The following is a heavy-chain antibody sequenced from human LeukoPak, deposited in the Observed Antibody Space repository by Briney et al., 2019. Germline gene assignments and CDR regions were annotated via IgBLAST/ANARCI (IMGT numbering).Heavy chain of an antibody. J-gene: IGHJ5*02. V-gene: IGHV3-30-3*01. Sequence: PEGSLRLSCAASGFTFSSYAMHWVRQAPGKGLEWVAVISYDGSNKYYADSVKGRFTISRDNSKNTLYLQMNSLRAEDTAVYYCARDGLPWGQGTLVTVSS. CDR1: GFTFSSYA. CDR2: ISYDGSNK. CDR3: ARDGLP.